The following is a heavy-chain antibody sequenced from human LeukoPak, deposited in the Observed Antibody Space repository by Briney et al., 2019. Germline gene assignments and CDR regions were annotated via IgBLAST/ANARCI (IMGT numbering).Heavy chain of an antibody. D-gene: IGHD5-24*01. V-gene: IGHV3-30*02. CDR1: GFTFSSFA. CDR3: AKDMEIATITAILDY. J-gene: IGHJ4*02. Sequence: GGSLRLSCEASGFTFSSFAMSWVRQAPGRGLGWVALISSDGSLEFYGDSVKGRFAISRDNSKSTLYLQMNSLRAEDTAVYYCAKDMEIATITAILDYWGQGTLVTVSS. CDR2: ISSDGSLE.